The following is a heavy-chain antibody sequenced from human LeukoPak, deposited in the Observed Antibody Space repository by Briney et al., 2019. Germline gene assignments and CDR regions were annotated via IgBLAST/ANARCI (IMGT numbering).Heavy chain of an antibody. V-gene: IGHV3-74*01. CDR1: GFTFSTDW. J-gene: IGHJ4*02. CDR3: VRGFDY. CDR2: INPDGSTT. Sequence: GGSLRLSCAASGFTFSTDWMVWVRQAPGKGLVWVSSINPDGSTTRYADSVKGRFTISRDNAKNTLYLQMNSLRPEDTAAYYCVRGFDYWGQGTLDTVSS.